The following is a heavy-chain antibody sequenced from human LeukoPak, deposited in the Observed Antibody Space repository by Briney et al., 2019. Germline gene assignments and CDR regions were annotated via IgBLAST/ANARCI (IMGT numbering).Heavy chain of an antibody. CDR3: ARGLAYCGGDCYRALDY. V-gene: IGHV3-48*02. J-gene: IGHJ4*02. CDR2: ISSSSGSM. Sequence: PGGSLRLSCAASGFTFSSYTMNWVRQAPGGGLEWVSYISSSSGSMYYADSVEGRFTISRDNAKNSLYLQVNSLRDEDTAVYYCARGLAYCGGDCYRALDYWGQGILVTVSS. CDR1: GFTFSSYT. D-gene: IGHD2-21*02.